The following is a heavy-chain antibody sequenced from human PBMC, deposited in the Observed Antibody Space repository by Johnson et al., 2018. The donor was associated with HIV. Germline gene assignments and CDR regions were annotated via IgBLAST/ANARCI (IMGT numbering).Heavy chain of an antibody. D-gene: IGHD4-11*01. Sequence: QVQLVESGGGVVQPGRSLRLSCAASGFTFSSYGMHWVRQAPGKGLEWVAVISYDGSNKYYADSVKGRFTISRDNSKNTLYLQMNSLRAEDTAVYYCAREDDYSNYGSAFDIWGQGTMVTVSS. CDR3: AREDDYSNYGSAFDI. V-gene: IGHV3-30*03. J-gene: IGHJ3*02. CDR1: GFTFSSYG. CDR2: ISYDGSNK.